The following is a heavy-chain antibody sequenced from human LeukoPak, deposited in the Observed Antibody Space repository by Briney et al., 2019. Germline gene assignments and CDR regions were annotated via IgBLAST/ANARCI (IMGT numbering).Heavy chain of an antibody. J-gene: IGHJ4*02. D-gene: IGHD1-26*01. CDR2: ISYDGSNK. Sequence: GLSLRLSCAASGFTFSSYAMHWVRQAPGKGLEWVAVISYDGSNKYYADSVKGRFTISRDNSKNTLYLQMNSLRAEDTAVYYCASPLIVGATTGYFDYWGQGTLVTVSS. V-gene: IGHV3-30-3*01. CDR3: ASPLIVGATTGYFDY. CDR1: GFTFSSYA.